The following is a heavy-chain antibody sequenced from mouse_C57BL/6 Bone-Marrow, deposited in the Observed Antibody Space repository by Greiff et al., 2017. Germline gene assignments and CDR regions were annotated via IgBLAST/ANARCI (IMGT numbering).Heavy chain of an antibody. Sequence: QVQLQQPGAELVRPGTSVKLSCKASGYTFTSYWMHWVKQRPGQGLEWIGVIDPSSSYTNYNQKFKGKATLTVDTTSSTADMQLSSLTSEDSAVYYCARVGYFDYWGQGTTLTVSS. J-gene: IGHJ2*01. CDR3: ARVGYFDY. CDR1: GYTFTSYW. V-gene: IGHV1-59*01. CDR2: IDPSSSYT.